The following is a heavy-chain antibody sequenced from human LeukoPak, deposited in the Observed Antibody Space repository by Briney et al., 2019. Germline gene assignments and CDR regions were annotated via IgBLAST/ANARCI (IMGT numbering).Heavy chain of an antibody. V-gene: IGHV3-48*01. Sequence: EGSLRLSCAASGFTFSTYSMKWVRQAPGKELEWVSYISSSSDTRYYADSVKGRFTISRDNVKNSLYLQTNSLRAEDTAVYYCARGYGRFDQWGQGTLVTVSS. CDR2: ISSSSDTR. J-gene: IGHJ4*02. CDR3: ARGYGRFDQ. CDR1: GFTFSTYS. D-gene: IGHD4-17*01.